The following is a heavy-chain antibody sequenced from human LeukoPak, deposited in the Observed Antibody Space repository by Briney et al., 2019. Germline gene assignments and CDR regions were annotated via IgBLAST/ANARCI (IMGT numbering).Heavy chain of an antibody. D-gene: IGHD3-16*01. V-gene: IGHV4-59*01. CDR2: IYYSGST. Sequence: PSETLSLTCTVSGGSISSYYWSWIRQPPGKGLEWIGYIYYSGSTNYNPSLKSRVTISVDTSKNQFSLKLSSVTAADTAVYYCARDKDDSYFDIWGQGTMVTASS. CDR1: GGSISSYY. J-gene: IGHJ3*02. CDR3: ARDKDDSYFDI.